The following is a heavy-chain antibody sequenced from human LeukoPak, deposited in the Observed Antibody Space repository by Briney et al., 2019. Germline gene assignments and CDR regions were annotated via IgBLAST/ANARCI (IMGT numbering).Heavy chain of an antibody. CDR1: GYTFTSYD. V-gene: IGHV1-8*01. CDR3: ARGGYYYGSGSYYKDPDFDY. CDR2: MNPNSGNT. D-gene: IGHD3-10*01. J-gene: IGHJ4*02. Sequence: GASVKVSCKASGYTFTSYDINWVRQATGQGLEWMGWMNPNSGNTGYAQKFQGRVTMTRNTSISTAYMELSSLRSEDTAVYYCARGGYYYGSGSYYKDPDFDYWGQGTLVTVSS.